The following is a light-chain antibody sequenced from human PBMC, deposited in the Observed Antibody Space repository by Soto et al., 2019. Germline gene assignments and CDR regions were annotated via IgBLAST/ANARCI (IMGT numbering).Light chain of an antibody. J-gene: IGLJ3*02. Sequence: QSALTQPASVSGSPGQSITISCTGTSRDVGSYNYVSWYQQRPGKAPRLMIYDVSDRPSGISIRFSGSKSGNTASLTISGRQAEDEADYFCSSYTSSSTVVFGGGTKLTVL. CDR1: SRDVGSYNY. CDR3: SSYTSSSTVV. V-gene: IGLV2-14*01. CDR2: DVS.